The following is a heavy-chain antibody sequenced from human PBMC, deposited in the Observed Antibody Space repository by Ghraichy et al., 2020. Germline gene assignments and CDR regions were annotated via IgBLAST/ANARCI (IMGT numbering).Heavy chain of an antibody. CDR3: ARDNFRMDV. Sequence: GGSLRLSCAASGFTFSIYTINWVRQAPGKGLEWVSSISSSSSYIFYADSVRGRFTISRDDAKNSLYLQMNSLRAEDTAVYFCARDNFRMDVWGQGTTVTGSS. CDR1: GFTFSIYT. V-gene: IGHV3-21*01. D-gene: IGHD1-20*01. J-gene: IGHJ6*02. CDR2: ISSSSSYI.